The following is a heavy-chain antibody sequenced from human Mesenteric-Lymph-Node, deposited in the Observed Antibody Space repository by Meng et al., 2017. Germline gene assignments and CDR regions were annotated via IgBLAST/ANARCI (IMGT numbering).Heavy chain of an antibody. J-gene: IGHJ4*02. V-gene: IGHV3-23*01. CDR1: GFTFSSYA. CDR2: ISGSGGST. Sequence: EVQLLESGGGLVQLGGSLRLSCAASGFTFSSYAMSWVRQAPGKGLEWVSTISGSGGSTYYADSVKGRFTISRDNSKNTLYLQMNSLRAEDTAVYYCAKPPADGYNYVDYWGQGTLVTVSS. D-gene: IGHD5-24*01. CDR3: AKPPADGYNYVDY.